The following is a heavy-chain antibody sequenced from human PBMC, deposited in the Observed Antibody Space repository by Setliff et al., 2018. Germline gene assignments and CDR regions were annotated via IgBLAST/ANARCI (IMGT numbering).Heavy chain of an antibody. J-gene: IGHJ4*02. CDR2: IDPSADYT. Sequence: ASVKVSCKASGYSLSAYVMHWVRQAPGQGLEWMGIIDPSADYTNYAQKFQGRVTITRDTSASTAYMELRSLKSEDTAVYYCARVLWEYCGGDCYSGYWGQGTLVTVSS. D-gene: IGHD2-21*02. V-gene: IGHV1-3*01. CDR1: GYSLSAYV. CDR3: ARVLWEYCGGDCYSGY.